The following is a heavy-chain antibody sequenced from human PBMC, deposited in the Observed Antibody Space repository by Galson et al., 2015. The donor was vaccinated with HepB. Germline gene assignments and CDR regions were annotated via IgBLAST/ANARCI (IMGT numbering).Heavy chain of an antibody. D-gene: IGHD6-19*01. CDR1: GFIVSSNY. CDR3: ARCIAVAGSYGMDV. V-gene: IGHV3-53*01. CDR2: IYSGGIT. J-gene: IGHJ6*02. Sequence: SLRLSCAASGFIVSSNYMSWVRQAPGKGLEWVSDIYSGGITYYADSVKGRVTISRDNSKNTLYLQMNSLRAEDTAVYYCARCIAVAGSYGMDVWGQGTPVTVSS.